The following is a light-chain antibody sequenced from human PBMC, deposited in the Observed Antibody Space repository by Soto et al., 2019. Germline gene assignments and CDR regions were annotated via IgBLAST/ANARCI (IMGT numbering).Light chain of an antibody. CDR1: QSVSSY. CDR3: QQSFTTPPYT. CDR2: AAS. J-gene: IGKJ2*01. Sequence: DIQMTQSPSSLSASVGDRVIITCRASQSVSSYLNWYQQKLGQAPKLLISAASNWRSGFPSRFSGSGSGTEFTLTISGLEVEDFAIYFCQQSFTTPPYTFGQGTRL. V-gene: IGKV1-39*01.